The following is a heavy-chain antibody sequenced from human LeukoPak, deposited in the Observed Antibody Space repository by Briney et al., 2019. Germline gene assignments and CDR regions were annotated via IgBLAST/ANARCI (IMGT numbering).Heavy chain of an antibody. D-gene: IGHD3-3*01. CDR3: ARSGVVIFDYYYYGMDV. J-gene: IGHJ6*02. V-gene: IGHV1-69*13. CDR1: GYTFTSYG. CDR2: IIPIFGTA. Sequence: GASVKVSCKASGYTFTSYGISWVRQAPGQGLEWMGGIIPIFGTANYAQKFQGRVTITADESTSTAYMELSSLRSEDTAVYYCARSGVVIFDYYYYGMDVWGQGTTVTVSS.